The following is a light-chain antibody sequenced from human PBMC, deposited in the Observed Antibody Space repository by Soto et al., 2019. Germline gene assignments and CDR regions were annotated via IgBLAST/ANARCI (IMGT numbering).Light chain of an antibody. CDR2: SPS. J-gene: IGLJ2*01. Sequence: QAVVTQEPSLTVSPGGTVTLTCASSAGAVTSAYYTNWLQQKPGQEPRALIYSPSEKHSWNPTRFSGSLLEGKAALTLSAAQPEDEAGYCCLLYYGGAQVLFGGGTKLTV. V-gene: IGLV7-43*01. CDR1: AGAVTSAYY. CDR3: LLYYGGAQVL.